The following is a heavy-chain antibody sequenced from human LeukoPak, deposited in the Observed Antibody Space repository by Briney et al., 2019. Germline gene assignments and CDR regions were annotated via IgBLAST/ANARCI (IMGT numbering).Heavy chain of an antibody. CDR2: IYYSGST. Sequence: SETLSLTCTVSGGSISSSSYYWGWIRQPPGKGLEWIGSIYYSGSTYYNPSLKSRVTISVDTSKNQFSPKLSSVTAADTAVYYCARRRYGTRAFDIWGQGTMVTVSS. CDR1: GGSISSSSYY. J-gene: IGHJ3*02. V-gene: IGHV4-39*01. CDR3: ARRRYGTRAFDI. D-gene: IGHD1-1*01.